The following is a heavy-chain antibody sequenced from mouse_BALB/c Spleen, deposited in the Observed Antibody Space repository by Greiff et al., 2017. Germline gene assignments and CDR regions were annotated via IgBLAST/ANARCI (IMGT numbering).Heavy chain of an antibody. CDR3: TRSGTGYYFDY. CDR1: GYTFTDYE. D-gene: IGHD4-1*01. Sequence: SGAELVRPGASVTLSCKASGYTFTDYEMHWVKQTPVHGLEWIGAIDPETGGTAYNQKFKGKATLTADKSSSTAYMELRSLTSEDSAVYYCTRSGTGYYFDYWGQGTTLTVSS. CDR2: IDPETGGT. J-gene: IGHJ2*01. V-gene: IGHV1-15*01.